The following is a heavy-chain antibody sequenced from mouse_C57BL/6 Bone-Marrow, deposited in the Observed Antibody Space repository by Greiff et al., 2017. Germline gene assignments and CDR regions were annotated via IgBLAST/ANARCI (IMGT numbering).Heavy chain of an antibody. CDR3: ARLDYGSPWFAY. CDR1: GYTFTSYW. CDR2: IYPSDSET. D-gene: IGHD1-1*01. J-gene: IGHJ3*01. Sequence: QVQLQQSGAELVRPGSSVKLSCKASGYTFTSYWMDWVKQRPGQGLEWIGNIYPSDSETHYNQKFKDKATLTVDKSSSTAYMQLSSLTSEDSAVYYCARLDYGSPWFAYWGQGTLVTVSA. V-gene: IGHV1-61*01.